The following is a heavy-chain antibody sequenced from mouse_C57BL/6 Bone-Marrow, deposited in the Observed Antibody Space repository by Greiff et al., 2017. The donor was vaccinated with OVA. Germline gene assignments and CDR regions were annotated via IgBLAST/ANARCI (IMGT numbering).Heavy chain of an antibody. D-gene: IGHD1-1*01. J-gene: IGHJ4*01. CDR3: AREMNYYGSSYDYYAMDY. CDR1: AFTFSDYY. Sequence: EVKLEESEGGLVQPGSSMKLSCTASAFTFSDYYMAWVRQVPEKGLEWVANINYDGSSTYYLDSLKSRFIISRDNAKNILYLQMSSLKSEDTATYYCAREMNYYGSSYDYYAMDYWGQGTSVTVSS. CDR2: INYDGSST. V-gene: IGHV5-16*01.